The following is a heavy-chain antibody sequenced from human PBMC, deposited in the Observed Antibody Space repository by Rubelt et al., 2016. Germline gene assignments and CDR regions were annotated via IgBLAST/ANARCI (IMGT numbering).Heavy chain of an antibody. CDR2: ISSGGSST. Sequence: LSCAASGFTFSSYNMNWVRQAPGKGLEWVSYISSGGSSTYYADSVTDRFTISRDNTKNSLDLQMNSLRAEDTAIYYCVRSGGGFEYWGQGTLVTVSS. J-gene: IGHJ4*02. D-gene: IGHD6-19*01. V-gene: IGHV3-48*03. CDR1: GFTFSSYN. CDR3: VRSGGGFEY.